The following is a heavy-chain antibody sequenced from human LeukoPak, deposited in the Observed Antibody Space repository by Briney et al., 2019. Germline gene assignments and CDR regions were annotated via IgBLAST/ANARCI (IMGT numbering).Heavy chain of an antibody. CDR1: GGSISSSSYY. CDR3: ARGVTMVRGVDY. J-gene: IGHJ4*02. CDR2: IYYSGST. D-gene: IGHD3-10*01. Sequence: SETLSLTCTVSGGSISSSSYYWGWIRQPPGKGLEWIGSIYYSGSTYYNPSLKSRVTISVDTSKNQFSLKLSSVTAADTAVYYCARGVTMVRGVDYWGQGTLVTVSS. V-gene: IGHV4-39*07.